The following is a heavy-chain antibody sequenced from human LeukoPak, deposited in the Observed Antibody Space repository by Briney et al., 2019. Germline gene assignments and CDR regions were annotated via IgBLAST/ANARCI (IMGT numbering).Heavy chain of an antibody. J-gene: IGHJ6*02. D-gene: IGHD2-2*02. CDR1: GFTFSSYA. Sequence: GGSLRLSCAASGFTFSSYAMSWVRQAPGKGLEWVSAISGSGGSTYYADSVKGRFTISRDNSKNTLYLQMNSLRAEDTAVYYCAKDHPTRPIPPYGMDVWGQGTTVTVSS. V-gene: IGHV3-23*01. CDR3: AKDHPTRPIPPYGMDV. CDR2: ISGSGGST.